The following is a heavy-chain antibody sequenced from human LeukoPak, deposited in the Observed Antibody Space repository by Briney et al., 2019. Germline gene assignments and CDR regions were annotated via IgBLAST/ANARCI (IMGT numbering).Heavy chain of an antibody. D-gene: IGHD3-10*01. CDR3: ASDREYYYGSGSFDY. Sequence: PGRSLRLSCAASGFAFSSYAVHWVRQAPGKGLECVAVISHDGSKKYYADFVKGRFTISRDNSKNTLYLHMNSLIPEDTAVYYCASDREYYYGSGSFDYWGQGTLVTVSS. J-gene: IGHJ4*02. CDR2: ISHDGSKK. V-gene: IGHV3-30-3*01. CDR1: GFAFSSYA.